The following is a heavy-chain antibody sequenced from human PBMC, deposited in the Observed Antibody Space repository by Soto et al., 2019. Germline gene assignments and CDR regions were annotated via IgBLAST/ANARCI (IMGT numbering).Heavy chain of an antibody. Sequence: PGGSLRLSCAASGFTFSNYAMTWVRQAPGKGLEWVSGVTRGGSAYYADSVKGRFNIYRDNSKNTEFPQMNSLRAEDTAIYYCAKDDCSICNGPAYNFDMDVWGQGTTVTVSS. CDR2: VTRGGSA. V-gene: IGHV3-23*01. J-gene: IGHJ6*02. CDR3: AKDDCSICNGPAYNFDMDV. D-gene: IGHD2-15*01. CDR1: GFTFSNYA.